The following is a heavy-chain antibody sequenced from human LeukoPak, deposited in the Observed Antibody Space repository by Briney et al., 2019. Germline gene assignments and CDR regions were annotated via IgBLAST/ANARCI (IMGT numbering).Heavy chain of an antibody. J-gene: IGHJ4*02. CDR1: GYTFTGYY. V-gene: IGHV1-2*02. Sequence: ASVKLSCKASGYTFTGYYMHWVRQAPGQGLEWMGWITPNSGGTNNAQKFQGRVTMTRDTSISTAYMELSRLRSEDTAVYYCARVPYSSSWNYFDYWGQGTLVTVSS. CDR3: ARVPYSSSWNYFDY. CDR2: ITPNSGGT. D-gene: IGHD6-13*01.